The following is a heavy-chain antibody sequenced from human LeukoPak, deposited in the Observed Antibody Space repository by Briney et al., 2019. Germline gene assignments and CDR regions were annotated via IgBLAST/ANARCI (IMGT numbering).Heavy chain of an antibody. CDR1: GFTYSSYG. CDR2: ISYDGSNK. D-gene: IGHD1-26*01. J-gene: IGHJ4*02. V-gene: IGHV3-30*18. CDR3: ENGREGWELLGVDY. Sequence: GGSLRLSCAASGFTYSSYGMHWVRQAPGKGREWVAVISYDGSNKYYADSVKGRFIISRDNSKNTLYLQMNSLRAEETAVYYCENGREGWELLGVDYWGQGTLVTVSS.